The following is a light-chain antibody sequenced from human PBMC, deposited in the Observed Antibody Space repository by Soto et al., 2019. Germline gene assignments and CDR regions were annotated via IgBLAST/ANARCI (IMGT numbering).Light chain of an antibody. CDR3: SSYTSSSSYA. Sequence: QSVLTQPASMSDSPGQSITISCIGTSSDIGAFNHVSWHQQHPGKAPKLIIYDVIHRPSGVSSRFSGSKTGNTASLIISGLQAEDEADYYCSSYTSSSSYAFGSGTKSPS. V-gene: IGLV2-14*03. J-gene: IGLJ1*01. CDR2: DVI. CDR1: SSDIGAFNH.